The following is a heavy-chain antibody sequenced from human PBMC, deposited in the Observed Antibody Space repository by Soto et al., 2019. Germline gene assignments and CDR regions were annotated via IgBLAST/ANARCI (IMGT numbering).Heavy chain of an antibody. CDR2: IYYSGST. D-gene: IGHD6-13*01. Sequence: SETLSLTCTVSGGSISSYYWSWIRQPPGKGLEWIGYIYYSGSTNYNPSLKSRVTISVDTSKNQFSLKLSSVTAADTAVYYCARKKTYSWGILADGITSEDWFDPWGQLTLVTVSS. CDR1: GGSISSYY. CDR3: ARKKTYSWGILADGITSEDWFDP. J-gene: IGHJ5*02. V-gene: IGHV4-59*08.